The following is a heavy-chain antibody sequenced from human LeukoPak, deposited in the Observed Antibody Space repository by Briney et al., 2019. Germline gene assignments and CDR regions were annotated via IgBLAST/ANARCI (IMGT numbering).Heavy chain of an antibody. D-gene: IGHD6-13*01. J-gene: IGHJ4*02. CDR1: GFTFSSYE. CDR3: ARGDRSSWFNFDY. V-gene: IGHV3-48*03. Sequence: PGGSLKLSCAASGFTFSSYEMNWVRQAPGKGLEWVSYISSSGSTIYYADSVKGRFTISRDNARNSLYLQMNSLRAEDTAVYYCARGDRSSWFNFDYWGQGTLVTVPS. CDR2: ISSSGSTI.